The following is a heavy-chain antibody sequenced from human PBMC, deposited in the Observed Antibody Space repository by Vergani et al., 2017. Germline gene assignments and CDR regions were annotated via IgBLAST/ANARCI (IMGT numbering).Heavy chain of an antibody. Sequence: QVQLVQSGAEVKKPGASVKVSCKASGYTFTSYGISWVRQAPGQGLEWMGWISAYNGNTNYAQKLQGRVTMTTDTSTSTAYMELRSLRSDDTAVYYCARDSPEIVVVVAATLGGAVDYWGQGTLVTVSS. J-gene: IGHJ4*02. CDR3: ARDSPEIVVVVAATLGGAVDY. V-gene: IGHV1-18*01. CDR2: ISAYNGNT. CDR1: GYTFTSYG. D-gene: IGHD2-15*01.